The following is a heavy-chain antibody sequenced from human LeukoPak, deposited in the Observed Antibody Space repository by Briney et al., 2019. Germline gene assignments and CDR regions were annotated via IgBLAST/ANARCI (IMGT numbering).Heavy chain of an antibody. CDR1: GFTFSSYA. V-gene: IGHV3-23*01. Sequence: PGRSLRLSCAASGFTFSSYAMSWVRQAPGKGLEWVSAISGSGGSTYYADSVKGRFTISRDNSKNTLYLQMNSLRAEDTAVYYCAKEAWDYYDSSGYLPFDYWGQGTLVTVSS. CDR3: AKEAWDYYDSSGYLPFDY. D-gene: IGHD3-22*01. J-gene: IGHJ4*02. CDR2: ISGSGGST.